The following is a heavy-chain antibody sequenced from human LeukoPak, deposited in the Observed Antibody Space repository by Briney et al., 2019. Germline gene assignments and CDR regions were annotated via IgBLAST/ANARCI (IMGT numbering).Heavy chain of an antibody. Sequence: SETLSLTCNVSGGSISNYCWSWIRQPPGKGLEWIGYIYYNGSTNYNPSLKSRVTISVDTSKNQFSLKLTSVTTADTAVYYCAREIAEGFDYWGQGTLVTVSS. CDR2: IYYNGST. CDR3: AREIAEGFDY. J-gene: IGHJ4*02. CDR1: GGSISNYC. V-gene: IGHV4-59*01.